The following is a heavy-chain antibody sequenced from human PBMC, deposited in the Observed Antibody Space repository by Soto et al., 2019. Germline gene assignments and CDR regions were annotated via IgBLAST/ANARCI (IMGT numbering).Heavy chain of an antibody. V-gene: IGHV5-51*01. CDR1: GYSFANYW. J-gene: IGHJ4*02. CDR3: ARGDTSDYSTATPADY. Sequence: PGESLKISCSGSGYSFANYWIGWVRQMPGKGLEWMGIIYPSDSDTRYGPSFQGQVTISADKSISTAYLQWTSLKASDTAMYFCARGDTSDYSTATPADYWGQGTLVTVSS. D-gene: IGHD3-22*01. CDR2: IYPSDSDT.